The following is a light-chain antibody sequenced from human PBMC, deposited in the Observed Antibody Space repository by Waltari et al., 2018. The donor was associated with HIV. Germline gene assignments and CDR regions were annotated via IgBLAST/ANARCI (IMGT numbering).Light chain of an antibody. J-gene: IGKJ1*01. CDR1: QSISSY. V-gene: IGKV1-39*01. CDR2: AAS. Sequence: DIQMTQSPSSLSASVGDRVTINCRASQSISSYLNWYQQKPGKAPKILIDAASSLQSGGPSRFSGSGSGTDFTLTISSLQPEDFATYYWQQSYSTPWTFGQGTKVEIK. CDR3: QQSYSTPWT.